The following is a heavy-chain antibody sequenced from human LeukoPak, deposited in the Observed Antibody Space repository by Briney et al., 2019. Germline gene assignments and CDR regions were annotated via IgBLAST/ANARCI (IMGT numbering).Heavy chain of an antibody. D-gene: IGHD3-22*01. CDR2: IIPILGIA. CDR1: GGTFSSYA. J-gene: IGHJ4*02. Sequence: VASVKVSCKASGGTFSSYAISWVRQAPGQGLEWMGRIIPILGIANYAQKFQGRVTITADKSTSTAYMELSSLRSEDTAVYYCAREGYYDSSGYLKTFDYWGQGTLVTVSS. V-gene: IGHV1-69*04. CDR3: AREGYYDSSGYLKTFDY.